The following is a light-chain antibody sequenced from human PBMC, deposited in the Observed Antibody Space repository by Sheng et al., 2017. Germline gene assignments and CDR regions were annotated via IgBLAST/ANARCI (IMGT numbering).Light chain of an antibody. CDR2: DVS. Sequence: QSALTQPASVSGSPGQSITISCTGTSGDVGGYNSVSWYQQHPGKGPKLMIYDVSNRPSGVSNRFSGSKSGNTASLTISGLQAEDEADYYCSSYTSSNTLVFGGGTKLTVL. V-gene: IGLV2-14*03. J-gene: IGLJ2*01. CDR1: SGDVGGYNS. CDR3: SSYTSSNTLV.